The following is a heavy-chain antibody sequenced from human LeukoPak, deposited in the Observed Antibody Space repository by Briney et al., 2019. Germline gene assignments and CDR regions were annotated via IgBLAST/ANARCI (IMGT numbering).Heavy chain of an antibody. V-gene: IGHV1-2*02. Sequence: ASVKVSCRASGYTFTGYYMHRVRQAPGQGLEWMGWINPNSGGTNYAQKFQGRVTMTRDTSISTAYMELSRLRSDDTAVYYCARDFTMVRGVIGFPYYYYMDVWGKGTTVTISS. CDR1: GYTFTGYY. J-gene: IGHJ6*03. D-gene: IGHD3-10*01. CDR2: INPNSGGT. CDR3: ARDFTMVRGVIGFPYYYYMDV.